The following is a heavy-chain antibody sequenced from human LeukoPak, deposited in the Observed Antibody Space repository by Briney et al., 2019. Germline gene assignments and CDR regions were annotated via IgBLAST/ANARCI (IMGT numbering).Heavy chain of an antibody. CDR1: GFTFSNYW. J-gene: IGHJ4*02. D-gene: IGHD2-2*01. CDR3: ARDFDCSDTTCYDVGLDY. CDR2: IYTDGSST. Sequence: GGSLRLSCAGSGFTFSNYWMHWVRQAPGKGLVWVSRIYTDGSSTDYADSVKGRFTISRDNAKNSLYLQMNSLRAEDTAVYYCARDFDCSDTTCYDVGLDYWGQGTLVTVSS. V-gene: IGHV3-74*01.